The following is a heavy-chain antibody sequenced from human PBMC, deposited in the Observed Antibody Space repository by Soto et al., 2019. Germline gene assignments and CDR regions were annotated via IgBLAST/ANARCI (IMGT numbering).Heavy chain of an antibody. J-gene: IGHJ5*02. V-gene: IGHV4-59*01. CDR2: IYYSGST. CDR3: ARGPSLKTIQGFDP. CDR1: GGSISSYY. Sequence: SETLSLTCTVSGGSISSYYWSWIRQPPGKGLEWIGYIYYSGSTNYNPSLKSRVTISVDTSKNQFSLKLSSVTAADTAVYYCARGPSLKTIQGFDPWGQGTLVTVSS.